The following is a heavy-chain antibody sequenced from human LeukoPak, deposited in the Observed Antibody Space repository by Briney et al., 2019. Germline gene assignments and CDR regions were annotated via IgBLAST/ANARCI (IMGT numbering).Heavy chain of an antibody. V-gene: IGHV4-59*01. J-gene: IGHJ3*02. CDR1: GGSISSYY. D-gene: IGHD3-22*01. CDR3: ARGDSSGYLGAFDI. CDR2: IYYSGST. Sequence: PSETLSLTCTVSGGSISSYYWSWIRQPPGKGLEWIGYIYYSGSTNYNPSLKSRVTISVDTSKNQFSLKLSSVTAADTAVYYCARGDSSGYLGAFDIWGQGTMVTVSS.